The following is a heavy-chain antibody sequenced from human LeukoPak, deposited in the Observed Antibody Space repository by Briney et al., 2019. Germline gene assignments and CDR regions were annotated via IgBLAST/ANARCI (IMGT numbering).Heavy chain of an antibody. V-gene: IGHV3-7*01. CDR2: IKQDGSEK. CDR3: ARGEYNWNDLHL. J-gene: IGHJ5*02. Sequence: PGGSLRLSCAASGFTFDDYGMSWVRQAPGKGLEWVANIKQDGSEKYYVDSVKGRFTISRDNAKNSLYLQMNSLRAEDTAVYYCARGEYNWNDLHLWGQGTLVTVSS. D-gene: IGHD1-20*01. CDR1: GFTFDDYG.